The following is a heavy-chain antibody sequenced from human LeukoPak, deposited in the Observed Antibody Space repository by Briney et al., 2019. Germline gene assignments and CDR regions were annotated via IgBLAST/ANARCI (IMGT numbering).Heavy chain of an antibody. V-gene: IGHV6-1*01. CDR1: GDSVSSNSAA. D-gene: IGHD6-13*01. CDR2: TYYRSKWYN. J-gene: IGHJ3*02. CDR3: ARLTGAAAILDVFDI. Sequence: SQTLSLTCAISGDSVSSNSAAWNWIRQSPSRGLEWLGRTYYRSKWYNDYAVSVKSRITINPDTSKNQFSLQLNSVTPEDTAVYFCARLTGAAAILDVFDIWGQGTMVTVSS.